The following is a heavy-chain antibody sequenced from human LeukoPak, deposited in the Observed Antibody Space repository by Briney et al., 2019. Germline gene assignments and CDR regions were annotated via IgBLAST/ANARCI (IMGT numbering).Heavy chain of an antibody. CDR1: GNSFGDYY. V-gene: IGHV4-4*07. J-gene: IGHJ5*02. CDR3: TRDTGTTGEVKFDP. Sequence: EPSETLSLTCTVSGNSFGDYYWRWIRQPAGKGLEWIGRIYTSGSTTYNPSLKSRVTMSVDTSKSQFSLNLMSVTAADTAGDYCTRDTGTTGEVKFDPWGQGTLVTVSS. CDR2: IYTSGST. D-gene: IGHD4-17*01.